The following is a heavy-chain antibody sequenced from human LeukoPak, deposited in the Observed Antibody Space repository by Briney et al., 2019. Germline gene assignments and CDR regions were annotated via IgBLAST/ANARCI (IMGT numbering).Heavy chain of an antibody. J-gene: IGHJ4*02. CDR3: ARAAAASSPTQFHY. D-gene: IGHD2-2*01. CDR1: GYTFTGYY. V-gene: IGHV1-2*02. Sequence: ASVKVSCKASGYTFTGYYMHWVRQAPGQGLEWMGWINPNSGGTNYAQKFQGRVTMTRDTSISTAYKELSRLRSDDTAVYYCARAAAASSPTQFHYWGQGTLVTVSS. CDR2: INPNSGGT.